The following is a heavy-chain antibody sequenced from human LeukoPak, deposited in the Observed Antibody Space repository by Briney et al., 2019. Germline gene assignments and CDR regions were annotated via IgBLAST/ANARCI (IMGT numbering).Heavy chain of an antibody. D-gene: IGHD3-22*01. CDR1: GGTFSSYA. Sequence: SVKVSCKASGGTFSSYAISWVRQAPGQGLEWMGGIIPILGIANYAQKFQGRVTITADKSTSTAYMELSSLRSEDTAVYYCARGEREYYYDSSGYYDYWGQGTLVTVSS. J-gene: IGHJ4*02. V-gene: IGHV1-69*10. CDR3: ARGEREYYYDSSGYYDY. CDR2: IIPILGIA.